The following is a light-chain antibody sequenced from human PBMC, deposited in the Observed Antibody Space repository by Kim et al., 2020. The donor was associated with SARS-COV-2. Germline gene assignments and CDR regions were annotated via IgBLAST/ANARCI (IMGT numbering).Light chain of an antibody. CDR3: QQRSNWLGT. CDR1: QSVSSY. J-gene: IGKJ2*01. V-gene: IGKV3-11*01. Sequence: LSLSPGERATLYCRASQSVSSYLAWYQQKPGQAPRLLIYDASNRATGIPARFSGSGSGTDFTLTISSLEPEDFAVYYCQQRSNWLGTFGQGTKLEI. CDR2: DAS.